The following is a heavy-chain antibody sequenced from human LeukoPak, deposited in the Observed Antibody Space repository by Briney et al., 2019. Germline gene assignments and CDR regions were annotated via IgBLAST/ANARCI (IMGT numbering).Heavy chain of an antibody. D-gene: IGHD3-10*01. V-gene: IGHV4-61*02. Sequence: SQTLSLTCTVSGGSISSGSYYWSWIRQPAGKGLEWIGRIYTSGSTNYNPSLKSRVTISVDTSKNQFSLKLSSVTAADTAVYYCARDNQGVVDYWGQGTLVTVSS. CDR2: IYTSGST. J-gene: IGHJ4*02. CDR1: GGSISSGSYY. CDR3: ARDNQGVVDY.